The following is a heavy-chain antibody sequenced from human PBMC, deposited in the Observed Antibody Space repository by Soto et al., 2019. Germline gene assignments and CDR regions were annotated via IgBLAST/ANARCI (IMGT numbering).Heavy chain of an antibody. CDR1: GYTFTSYA. D-gene: IGHD6-6*01. J-gene: IGHJ6*03. CDR3: ATWERTSIAAFPYYYYYMDV. Sequence: GASVKVSCKASGYTFTSYAMHWVRQAPGQRLEWMGWINAGNGNTKYSQKFQGRVTITRDTSASTAYMELSSLRSEDTAVYYCATWERTSIAAFPYYYYYMDVWGKGTTVTVSS. CDR2: INAGNGNT. V-gene: IGHV1-3*01.